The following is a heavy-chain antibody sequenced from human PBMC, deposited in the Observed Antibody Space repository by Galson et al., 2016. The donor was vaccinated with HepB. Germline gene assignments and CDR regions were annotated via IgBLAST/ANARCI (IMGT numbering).Heavy chain of an antibody. Sequence: SLRLSCAASGFNFHESWMAWVRQAPGEGLECVADIKEDGSDKFYVDSVKGRFTISRDNAKNSLYLQMNSLRVEETAIYYCVGYRSLGYRGQGTLVTVSS. CDR3: VGYRSLGY. CDR2: IKEDGSDK. J-gene: IGHJ4*02. V-gene: IGHV3-7*04. CDR1: GFNFHESW. D-gene: IGHD7-27*01.